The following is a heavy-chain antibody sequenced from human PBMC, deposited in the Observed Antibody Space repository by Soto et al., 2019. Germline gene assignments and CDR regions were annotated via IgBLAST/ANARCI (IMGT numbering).Heavy chain of an antibody. CDR2: IYYSGST. CDR1: GGSISSGGYY. V-gene: IGHV4-31*03. D-gene: IGHD3-22*01. CDR3: ARDPRSGYDSSAYYYTGDFDI. J-gene: IGHJ3*02. Sequence: PSETLSLTCTVSGGSISSGGYYWSWIRQHPGKGLEWIGYIYYSGSTYYNPSLKSRVTISVDTSKNQFSLKLSSVTAADTAVYYCARDPRSGYDSSAYYYTGDFDIWGQGTMVTVSS.